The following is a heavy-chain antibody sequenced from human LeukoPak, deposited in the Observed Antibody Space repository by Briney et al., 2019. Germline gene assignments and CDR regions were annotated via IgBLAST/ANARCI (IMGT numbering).Heavy chain of an antibody. CDR3: ARDYALYCSGGSCYSSYYGMDV. CDR2: INPSGGST. V-gene: IGHV1-46*01. J-gene: IGHJ6*02. D-gene: IGHD2-15*01. CDR1: GYTFTSYY. Sequence: ASVKVSCKSSGYTFTSYYMHWVRQAPGQGLEWMGIINPSGGSTSYAQKFQGRVTMTRATSTSTVYMELSSLRSEDTAVYYCARDYALYCSGGSCYSSYYGMDVWGQGTTVTVSS.